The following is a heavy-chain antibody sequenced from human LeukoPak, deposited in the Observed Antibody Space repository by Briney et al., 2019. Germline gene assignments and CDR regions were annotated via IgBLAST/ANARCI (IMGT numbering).Heavy chain of an antibody. V-gene: IGHV4-38-2*02. CDR2: IYHSGST. CDR3: ARAFPSYYDFWSGYYRELYFDY. J-gene: IGHJ4*02. Sequence: PSETLSLTCTVSGYSISSGYYWGWIRQPPGKGLEWIGSIYHSGSTYYNPSLKSRVTISVDTSKNQFSLKLSSVTAADTAVYYCARAFPSYYDFWSGYYRELYFDYWGQGTLVTVSS. CDR1: GYSISSGYY. D-gene: IGHD3-3*01.